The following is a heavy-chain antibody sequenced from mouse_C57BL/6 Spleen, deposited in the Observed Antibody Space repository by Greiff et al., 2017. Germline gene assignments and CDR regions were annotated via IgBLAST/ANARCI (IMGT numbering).Heavy chain of an antibody. Sequence: GGGLVQPKGSLKLSCAASGFSFNTYAMNWVRQAPGKGLEWVARIRSKSNNYATYYADSVKDRFTISRDDSESMLYLQMNNLKTEDTAMYYCVGQPEHYGSSPMDYWGQGTSVTVSS. J-gene: IGHJ4*01. D-gene: IGHD1-1*01. CDR3: VGQPEHYGSSPMDY. CDR1: GFSFNTYA. CDR2: IRSKSNNYAT. V-gene: IGHV10-1*01.